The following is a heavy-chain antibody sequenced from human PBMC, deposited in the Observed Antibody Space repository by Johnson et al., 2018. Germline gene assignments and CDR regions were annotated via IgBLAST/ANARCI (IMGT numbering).Heavy chain of an antibody. CDR1: GFTFSSYG. J-gene: IGHJ3*02. CDR2: ISYDGSNK. CDR3: AKDPSYSGLSGDAFDI. V-gene: IGHV3-30*18. Sequence: VQLVESGGGVVQPGRSLRLSCAASGFTFSSYGMHWVRQAPGKGLEWVAVISYDGSNKYYADSVKGRFTISRDNSKNTLYLQMNSLRAEDTAVYYCAKDPSYSGLSGDAFDIWGQGTMVTVSS. D-gene: IGHD1-26*01.